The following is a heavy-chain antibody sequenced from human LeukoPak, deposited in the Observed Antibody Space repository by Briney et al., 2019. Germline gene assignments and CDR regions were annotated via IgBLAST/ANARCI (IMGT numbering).Heavy chain of an antibody. CDR3: TSRFRLAHFDY. J-gene: IGHJ4*02. D-gene: IGHD3-9*01. Sequence: SETLSLTCTVSGASIDGTNWWSWVRPSPGEGLVWIAEISHSGSTNYNPSLESRVTISVDKSKNQFSLNMNSVTAADTAMYYCTSRFRLAHFDYWGQGALVTVSS. CDR1: GASIDGTNW. V-gene: IGHV4-4*02. CDR2: ISHSGST.